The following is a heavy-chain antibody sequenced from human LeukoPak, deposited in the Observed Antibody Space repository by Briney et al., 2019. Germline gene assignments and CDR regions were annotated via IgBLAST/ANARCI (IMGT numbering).Heavy chain of an antibody. CDR2: TSGSGGST. Sequence: GGSLRLSCAASGFTVSSYAMSWVRRAPGKGLEWVSSTSGSGGSTSYADSVKGRFTISRDNSKNTLYLQMNSPRAEDTAIYYCAKYYYDSSAYYLVYFDYWGQGTLVTVSS. CDR3: AKYYYDSSAYYLVYFDY. J-gene: IGHJ4*02. D-gene: IGHD3-22*01. CDR1: GFTVSSYA. V-gene: IGHV3-23*01.